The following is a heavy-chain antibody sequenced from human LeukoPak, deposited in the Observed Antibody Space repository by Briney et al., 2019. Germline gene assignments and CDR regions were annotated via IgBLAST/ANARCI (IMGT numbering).Heavy chain of an antibody. CDR1: GGSISSYY. V-gene: IGHV4-59*01. Sequence: SETLSLTCTVSGGSISSYYWSWIRQPPGKGLEWIGYIYYSGSTNYNPSLKSRVTISVDTSKNQFSLKLSSVTAADTAVYYCARGYSGYDWGGYYYYYYMDVWGKGTTVTVSS. CDR2: IYYSGST. CDR3: ARGYSGYDWGGYYYYYYMDV. J-gene: IGHJ6*03. D-gene: IGHD5-12*01.